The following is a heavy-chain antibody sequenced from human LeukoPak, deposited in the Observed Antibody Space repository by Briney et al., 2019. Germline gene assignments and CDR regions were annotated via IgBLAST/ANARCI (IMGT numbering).Heavy chain of an antibody. V-gene: IGHV1-18*01. CDR3: ARYSYLLLDNHDAFDI. CDR2: ISAYNGNT. J-gene: IGHJ3*02. Sequence: ASVKVSCKASGYTFTSYGTSWVRQAPGQGLEWMGWISAYNGNTNYAQKLQGRVTMTTDTSTSTAYMELRSLRSDDTAVYYCARYSYLLLDNHDAFDIWGQGTMVTVSS. CDR1: GYTFTSYG. D-gene: IGHD1-26*01.